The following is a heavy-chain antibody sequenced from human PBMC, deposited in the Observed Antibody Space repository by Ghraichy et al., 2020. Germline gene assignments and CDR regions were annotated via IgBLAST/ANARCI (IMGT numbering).Heavy chain of an antibody. D-gene: IGHD3-3*01. CDR1: GFTFSSYA. CDR2: ISGSGGST. J-gene: IGHJ5*02. Sequence: GESLNISCAASGFTFSSYAMSWVRQAPGKGLEWVSAISGSGGSTYYADSVKGRFTISRDNSKNTLYLQMNSLRAEDTAVYYCAKVAEDYYDFWSGTPNWFDPWGQGTLVTVSS. CDR3: AKVAEDYYDFWSGTPNWFDP. V-gene: IGHV3-23*01.